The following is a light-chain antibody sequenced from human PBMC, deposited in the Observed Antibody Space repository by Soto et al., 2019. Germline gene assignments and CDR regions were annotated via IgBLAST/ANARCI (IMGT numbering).Light chain of an antibody. J-gene: IGKJ5*01. Sequence: DIQMTQSPSTLSASVGDRVTITCRASESISSGLAWYQQKPGKAPNLLIYKASTLESGVPSRFSGSGSGTEFTLTISSLQPDDFATYYCQQYNSYSYTFGQGTRLEIK. CDR2: KAS. CDR3: QQYNSYSYT. V-gene: IGKV1-5*03. CDR1: ESISSG.